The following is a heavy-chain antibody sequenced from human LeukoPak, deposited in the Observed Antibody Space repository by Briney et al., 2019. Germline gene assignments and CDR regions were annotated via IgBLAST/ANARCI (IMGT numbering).Heavy chain of an antibody. CDR3: AKGYSYGLGYFDY. CDR1: GFTFSRYG. Sequence: GGSLRLSCAASGFTFSRYGMHWVRQAPGKGLEWVAFIRYDGSNKYYADSVKGRFTISRDNSKNTLYLQMNSLRAEDTAVYYCAKGYSYGLGYFDYWGQGTLVTVSS. D-gene: IGHD5-18*01. V-gene: IGHV3-30*02. J-gene: IGHJ4*02. CDR2: IRYDGSNK.